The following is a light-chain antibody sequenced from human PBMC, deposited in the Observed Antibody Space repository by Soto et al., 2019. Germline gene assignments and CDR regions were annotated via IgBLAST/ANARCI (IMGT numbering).Light chain of an antibody. CDR3: QQYNSYS. CDR2: AAS. CDR1: QSISSY. J-gene: IGKJ5*01. Sequence: DIQMTQSPSSLSASVGDRVTIICRASQSISSYLNCYQQKPGKAPKLLIYAASSLQSGVPSRFSGSGSGTEFTLTISSLQPDDFATYYCQQYNSYSFGQGTRLEIK. V-gene: IGKV1-5*02.